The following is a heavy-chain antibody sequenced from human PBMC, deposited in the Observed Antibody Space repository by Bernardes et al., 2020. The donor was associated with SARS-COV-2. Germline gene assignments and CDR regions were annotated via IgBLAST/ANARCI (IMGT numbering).Heavy chain of an antibody. CDR1: GGSFSSHY. D-gene: IGHD3-3*01. J-gene: IGHJ5*02. CDR2: INHSGSS. Sequence: LSLTCAVYGGSFSSHYWAWIRQPPGRGLEWVGEINHSGSSTYNPSLKSRVTLSVDTSKMQFSLKLTSVNAADMAVYYCARGASFGFLSAYSFGRGGPFDPWGQGVLVTVAS. CDR3: ARGASFGFLSAYSFGRGGPFDP. V-gene: IGHV4-34*01.